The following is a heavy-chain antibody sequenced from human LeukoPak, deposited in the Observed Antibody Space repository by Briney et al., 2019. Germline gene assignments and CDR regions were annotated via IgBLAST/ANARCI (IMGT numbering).Heavy chain of an antibody. CDR1: GYTFIDYY. CDR3: ARGPRLVRTYYMDV. CDR2: INPNSGGT. V-gene: IGHV1-2*02. J-gene: IGHJ6*03. Sequence: ASVRVSCKTSGYTFIDYYIHWVRQAPGQGPEWMGRINPNSGGTNFAQNFQGRVTMTRDTSTRTAYMGLTRLKSDDTAVYYCARGPRLVRTYYMDVWGKGTTVTVFS. D-gene: IGHD3-16*01.